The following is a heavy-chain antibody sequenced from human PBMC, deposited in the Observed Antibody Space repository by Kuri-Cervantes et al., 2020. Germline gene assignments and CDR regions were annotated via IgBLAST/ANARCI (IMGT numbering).Heavy chain of an antibody. V-gene: IGHV3-30-3*01. CDR1: GFTFSIYA. D-gene: IGHD3-10*01. CDR2: ISYDASKK. Sequence: GESLKISCTASGFTFSIYAMNWVRQAPGKGLEWVSLISYDASKKYYADSVKGRFTISRDNSKNTLYLQMNSLRPEDTAVYYCATDAYSSGSDYFDDWGQGTLVTVSS. CDR3: ATDAYSSGSDYFDD. J-gene: IGHJ4*02.